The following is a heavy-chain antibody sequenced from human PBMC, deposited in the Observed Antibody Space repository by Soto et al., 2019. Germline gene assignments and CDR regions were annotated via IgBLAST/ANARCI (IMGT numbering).Heavy chain of an antibody. Sequence: NPAETLSLTCGVSDSSITSNYYWLWIRQPPGKGLEWIGAIHHSGTTYYTPSLKSRVTISMDMSKNHFSLRLTSVTAADTAVSYCERGLYGGNFDNWCQGTPVTIYS. CDR2: IHHSGTT. V-gene: IGHV4-38-2*01. CDR1: DSSITSNYY. CDR3: ERGLYGGNFDN. J-gene: IGHJ4*02. D-gene: IGHD4-17*01.